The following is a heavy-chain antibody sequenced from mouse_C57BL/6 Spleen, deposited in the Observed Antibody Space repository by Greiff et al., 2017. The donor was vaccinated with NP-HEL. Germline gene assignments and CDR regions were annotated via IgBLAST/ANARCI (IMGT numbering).Heavy chain of an antibody. CDR3: ARYYGHCALDY. CDR1: GYSITSGYY. D-gene: IGHD1-1*01. J-gene: IGHJ4*01. V-gene: IGHV3-6*01. Sequence: EVQLQESGPGLVKPSQSLSLSCSVTGYSITSGYYWNWIRQLPGNQLELMGYISYDGSNNYKPSVKNRITISRDTSKNQFFLKLNSVTTEDTATYYCARYYGHCALDYWGQGPSVTVSS. CDR2: ISYDGSN.